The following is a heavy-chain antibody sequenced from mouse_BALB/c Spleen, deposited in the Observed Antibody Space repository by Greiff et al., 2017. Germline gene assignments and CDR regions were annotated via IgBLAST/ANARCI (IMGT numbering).Heavy chain of an antibody. CDR3: ARSGVTFAY. D-gene: IGHD2-13*01. Sequence: EVKLQESGPGLVKPSQSLSLTCTVTGYSITSDYAWNWIRQFPGNKLEWMGYISYSGSTSYNPSLKSRISITRDTSKNQFFLQLNSVTTEDTATYYCARSGVTFAYWGQGTLVTVSA. J-gene: IGHJ3*01. CDR1: GYSITSDYA. V-gene: IGHV3-2*02. CDR2: ISYSGST.